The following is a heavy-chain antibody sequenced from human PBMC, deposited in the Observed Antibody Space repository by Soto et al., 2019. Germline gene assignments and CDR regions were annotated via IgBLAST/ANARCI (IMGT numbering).Heavy chain of an antibody. V-gene: IGHV3-23*01. Sequence: WGSLRLSCAASGFTFSSYAMSWVRQAPGKGLEWVSAISGSGGSTTYADSVKGRFTISRDNAKNTLYLQMNSLRAEDTAVYYCAKVTIRSYYYYYYGMDVWGQGTTVTVSS. J-gene: IGHJ6*02. CDR1: GFTFSSYA. D-gene: IGHD5-12*01. CDR2: ISGSGGST. CDR3: AKVTIRSYYYYYYGMDV.